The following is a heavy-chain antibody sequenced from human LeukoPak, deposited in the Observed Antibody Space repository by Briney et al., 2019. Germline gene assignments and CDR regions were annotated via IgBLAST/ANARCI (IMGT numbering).Heavy chain of an antibody. D-gene: IGHD2/OR15-2a*01. Sequence: PGGSLRLSCAASGFTVSSNYMSWVRQAPGKGLEWVSVIYSGGSTYYADSVKGRFTISRGNSKNTLYLQMNSLRAEDTAVYYCAILASRGRDYYYYYGMDVWGQGTTVTVSS. CDR1: GFTVSSNY. J-gene: IGHJ6*02. V-gene: IGHV3-66*01. CDR3: AILASRGRDYYYYYGMDV. CDR2: IYSGGST.